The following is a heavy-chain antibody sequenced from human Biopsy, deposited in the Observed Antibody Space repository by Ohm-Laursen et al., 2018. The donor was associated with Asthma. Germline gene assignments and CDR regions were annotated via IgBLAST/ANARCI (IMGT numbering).Heavy chain of an antibody. CDR1: GFTFSSYS. Sequence: SLRLSCAASGFTFSSYSMNWVRQAPGKGLEWVSSISSSSSYIYYADSVKGRFTISRDNAKNSLYLQMNSLRAEDTAVYYCTTRPRAANRLDPWGQGTLVTVSS. D-gene: IGHD2-15*01. CDR3: TTRPRAANRLDP. V-gene: IGHV3-21*01. CDR2: ISSSSSYI. J-gene: IGHJ5*02.